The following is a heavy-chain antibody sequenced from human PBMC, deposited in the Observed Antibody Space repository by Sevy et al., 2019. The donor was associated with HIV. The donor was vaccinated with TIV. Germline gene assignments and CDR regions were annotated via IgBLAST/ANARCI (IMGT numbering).Heavy chain of an antibody. CDR1: GGSISSSSYY. J-gene: IGHJ6*02. CDR3: ARHNRIGIVGATTYYYYGMDV. CDR2: IHYSGST. D-gene: IGHD1-26*01. V-gene: IGHV4-39*01. Sequence: AETLSLTCTVSGGSISSSSYYWGWIRQPPGKGLERIGSIHYSGSTYYNPSLKSRVTISVDTSKNQFSLKXSSVSAADTAVYYCARHNRIGIVGATTYYYYGMDVWGQGTTVTVSS.